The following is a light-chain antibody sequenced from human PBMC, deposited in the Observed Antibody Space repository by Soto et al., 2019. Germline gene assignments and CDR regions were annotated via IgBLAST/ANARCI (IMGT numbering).Light chain of an antibody. V-gene: IGKV3-11*01. J-gene: IGKJ2*01. CDR3: QQRSNWPPT. Sequence: EIVLTQSPATLSLSPGERATLSSRASQSVSSFLAWYQQKPGQAPRLLIYDASNRATGIPARFSGSGSGTDFTLTISSLDPEDFAVYYCQQRSNWPPTFGQGTKLEIK. CDR1: QSVSSF. CDR2: DAS.